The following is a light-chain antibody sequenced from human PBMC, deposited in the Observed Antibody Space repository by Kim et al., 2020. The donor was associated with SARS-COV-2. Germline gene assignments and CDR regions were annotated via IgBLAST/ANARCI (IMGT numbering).Light chain of an antibody. CDR1: QSVSSK. CDR3: QQYDDWPPWT. J-gene: IGKJ1*01. V-gene: IGKV3-15*01. CDR2: YAS. Sequence: EIVMTQSPATLSVSPGETATLSCRASQSVSSKVAWYQQKAGQTPRLLIYYASTRATGIPARFSGSGSGTDFTLTISSLQSEDLAVYHCQQYDDWPPWTFGQGTKVDIK.